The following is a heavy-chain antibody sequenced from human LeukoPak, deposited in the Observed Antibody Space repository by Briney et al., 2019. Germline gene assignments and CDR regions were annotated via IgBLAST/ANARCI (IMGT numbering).Heavy chain of an antibody. CDR3: AIDRDCYDSRFDY. CDR1: GFTFSSSG. CDR2: ISYDGSIK. Sequence: PGGSLRLSCAASGFTFSSSGMHWVRQALGKGLEWVAVISYDGSIKYYADSAKGRFPIYRDNSKNTLYLQMNSLRAEDTAVYYCAIDRDCYDSRFDYWGQGTLVTVSS. D-gene: IGHD3-22*01. J-gene: IGHJ4*02. V-gene: IGHV3-30*03.